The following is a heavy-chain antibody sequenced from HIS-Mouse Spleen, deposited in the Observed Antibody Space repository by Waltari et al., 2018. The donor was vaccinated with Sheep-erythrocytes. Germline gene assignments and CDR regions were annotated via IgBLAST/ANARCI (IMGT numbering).Heavy chain of an antibody. J-gene: IGHJ4*02. CDR1: GFTFSSYS. Sequence: EVQLVESGGGLVKPGGSLRLSCAASGFTFSSYSMNWVRQAPGKGLEGGSSISSISSYIYYADSVKGRFTISRDNAKNSLYLQMNSLRAEDTAVYYCARVASGATFDYWGQGTLVTVSS. V-gene: IGHV3-21*01. CDR2: ISSISSYI. CDR3: ARVASGATFDY. D-gene: IGHD1-26*01.